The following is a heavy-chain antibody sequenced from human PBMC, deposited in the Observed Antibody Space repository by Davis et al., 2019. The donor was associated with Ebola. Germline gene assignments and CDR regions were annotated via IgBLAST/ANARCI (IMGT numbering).Heavy chain of an antibody. D-gene: IGHD5-12*01. CDR3: ARAPGSGYDLYYYYYMDV. V-gene: IGHV3-21*01. CDR1: RFTFSSYS. CDR2: ISSSGSYI. J-gene: IGHJ6*03. Sequence: GESLKISCAASRFTFSSYSMNWVRQAPGKGLEWVSSISSSGSYIYYADSVKSRFTISRDNSKNTLYLQMNSLRAEDTAVYYCARAPGSGYDLYYYYYMDVWGKGTTVTVSS.